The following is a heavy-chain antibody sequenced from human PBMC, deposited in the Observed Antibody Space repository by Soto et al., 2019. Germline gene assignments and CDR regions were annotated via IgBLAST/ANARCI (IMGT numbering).Heavy chain of an antibody. CDR3: AVGFKVDYYSLYV. Sequence: QVQLVQSGAEVRKPGSSVKVSCRSSGGIFTATAISWVRQAPGQGPEWMGGVIPMFGTANYPQRFQGRVTITADESTNTAYMQLSSLRSEDTAVYFCAVGFKVDYYSLYVWGQGTTVTVSS. J-gene: IGHJ6*02. D-gene: IGHD5-18*01. CDR2: VIPMFGTA. V-gene: IGHV1-69*01. CDR1: GGIFTATA.